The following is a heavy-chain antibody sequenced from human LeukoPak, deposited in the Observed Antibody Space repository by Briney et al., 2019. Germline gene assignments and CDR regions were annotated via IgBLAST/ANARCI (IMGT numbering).Heavy chain of an antibody. D-gene: IGHD6-13*01. CDR1: GGSFSGYY. CDR3: ARRGYSSSWYRWFDP. Sequence: SETLSLTCAVYGGSFSGYYWSWIRQPPGKGLEWIGEINHSGSTNYNPSLKSRVTISVDTSKNQFSLKLSSVTAADTAVYYCARRGYSSSWYRWFDPWGQGTLVTVSS. V-gene: IGHV4-34*01. CDR2: INHSGST. J-gene: IGHJ5*02.